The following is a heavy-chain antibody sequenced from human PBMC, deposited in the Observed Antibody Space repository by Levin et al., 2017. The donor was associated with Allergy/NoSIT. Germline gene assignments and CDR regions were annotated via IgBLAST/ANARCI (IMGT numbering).Heavy chain of an antibody. CDR2: IYYSGST. CDR3: ARMRGSSPYCYGMDV. Sequence: GSLRLSCTVSGGSVSSGSYYWSWIRQPPGKGLEWIGYIYYSGSTNYNPSLKSRVTISADPSKNQFSLKLSSVTAADTAVYYCARMRGSSPYCYGMDVWGQGTTVTVSS. J-gene: IGHJ6*02. CDR1: GGSVSSGSYY. V-gene: IGHV4-61*01. D-gene: IGHD6-6*01.